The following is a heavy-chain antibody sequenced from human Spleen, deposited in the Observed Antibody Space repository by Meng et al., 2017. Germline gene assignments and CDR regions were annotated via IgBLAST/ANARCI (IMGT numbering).Heavy chain of an antibody. V-gene: IGHV4-39*07. J-gene: IGHJ5*02. CDR2: IYYSGST. Sequence: SETLSLTCTVSGGSISSESYYWGWIRQPPGKGLEWIGTIYYSGSTYYNPSLKSRVTISVDTSKNQFSLKLSSVTAADTAVYYCARGGGGYSYGYVGTPRYRNWFDPWGQGTLVTVSS. CDR1: GGSISSESYY. D-gene: IGHD5-18*01. CDR3: ARGGGGYSYGYVGTPRYRNWFDP.